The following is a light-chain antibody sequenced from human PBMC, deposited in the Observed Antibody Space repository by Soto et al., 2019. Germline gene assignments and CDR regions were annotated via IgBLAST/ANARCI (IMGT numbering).Light chain of an antibody. Sequence: QSALTQPPSASGSPGQSVTVSCNGTSSDVGGYNYVSWYQQHPGKAPKLMISEVSKRPSGVPDRFSGSKSGNTASLTVSGLQAEDEADYYCSSYAGSNTVFGGGTKLTVL. CDR2: EVS. J-gene: IGLJ2*01. CDR1: SSDVGGYNY. CDR3: SSYAGSNTV. V-gene: IGLV2-8*01.